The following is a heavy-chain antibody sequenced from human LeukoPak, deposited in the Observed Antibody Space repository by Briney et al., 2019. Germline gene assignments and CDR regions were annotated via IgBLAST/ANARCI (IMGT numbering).Heavy chain of an antibody. Sequence: SETLSLTCTVSGGSIGGYYWNWIRQSPEKGLECIGYIYYTGSTNYNPSLRSRVTISIDTSKNQFSLTLNSVTAADTAVYYCARQLAQSEGRAFDIWGQGTMVTVSS. CDR1: GGSIGGYY. CDR3: ARQLAQSEGRAFDI. J-gene: IGHJ3*02. V-gene: IGHV4-59*01. D-gene: IGHD6-13*01. CDR2: IYYTGST.